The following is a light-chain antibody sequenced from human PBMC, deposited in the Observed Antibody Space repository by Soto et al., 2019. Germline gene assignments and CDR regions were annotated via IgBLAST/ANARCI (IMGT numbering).Light chain of an antibody. CDR2: KVS. Sequence: AVMTQSPLSLPVTLGQPASISCRARQNLLSSHSNTFLTWFHQRPGQSPRRLIYKVSNRDSGVPDRFSGSGSGTDFTLKISRVEAEDVGVYYCMQGTHWPRTFGQGTKV. CDR3: MQGTHWPRT. V-gene: IGKV2-30*01. CDR1: QNLLSSHSNTF. J-gene: IGKJ1*01.